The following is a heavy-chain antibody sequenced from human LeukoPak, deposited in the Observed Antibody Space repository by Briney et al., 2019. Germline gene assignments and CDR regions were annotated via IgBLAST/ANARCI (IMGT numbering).Heavy chain of an antibody. CDR1: GYTFTSYD. Sequence: ASVKVSCKASGYTFTSYDINWVRQATGQGLEWMGWMNPNSGNTGYAQKFQGRVTITRNTSISTAYMELSSLRSEDTAVYYCARGRTPLVTVNYYYYYYMDVWGKGTTVTISS. CDR3: ARGRTPLVTVNYYYYYYMDV. D-gene: IGHD2-8*02. V-gene: IGHV1-8*03. J-gene: IGHJ6*03. CDR2: MNPNSGNT.